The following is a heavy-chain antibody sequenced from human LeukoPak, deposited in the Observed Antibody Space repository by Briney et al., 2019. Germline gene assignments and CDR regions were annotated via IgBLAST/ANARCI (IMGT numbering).Heavy chain of an antibody. CDR1: GFTFSSYS. Sequence: GGSLRLSCAASGFTFSSYSMNWVRQAPGKGLEWVSSISSSSSYIYYADSVKGRFTISRDNAKNSLYLQMNSLRAEDTAVYYCARAPPRVRGVHWFDPWGQGTLVTVSS. CDR2: ISSSSSYI. V-gene: IGHV3-21*01. D-gene: IGHD3-10*01. J-gene: IGHJ5*02. CDR3: ARAPPRVRGVHWFDP.